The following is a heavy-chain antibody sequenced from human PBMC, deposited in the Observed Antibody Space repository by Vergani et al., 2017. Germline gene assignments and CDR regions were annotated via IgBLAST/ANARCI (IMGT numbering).Heavy chain of an antibody. CDR2: INSDGSST. V-gene: IGHV3-74*02. CDR3: ARLPHTRIAAAGTTGRLYYYYGMDV. D-gene: IGHD6-13*01. J-gene: IGHJ6*02. CDR1: GFTFSSYG. Sequence: EVQLVESGGGLVQPGGSLRLSCAASGFTFSSYGMHWVRQAPGKGLEWVSRINSDGSSTSYADSVKGRFTISRDNAKNTLYLQMNSLRAEDTAVYYCARLPHTRIAAAGTTGRLYYYYGMDVWGQGTTVTVSS.